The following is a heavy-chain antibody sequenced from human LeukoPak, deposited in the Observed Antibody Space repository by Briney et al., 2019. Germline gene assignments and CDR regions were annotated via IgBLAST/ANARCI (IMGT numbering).Heavy chain of an antibody. V-gene: IGHV1-46*01. CDR2: IHPSGGNT. J-gene: IGHJ4*02. Sequence: ASVKVSCKASGYTFTSNYMHWVRQAPGQGLDWMGIIHPSGGNTHYAQKFQGRVAMTSDTFTSTVYMELSSLRSEDTAIYYCARDCSSTRCQGPVFDNWGQGTLVTVSS. D-gene: IGHD2-2*01. CDR1: GYTFTSNY. CDR3: ARDCSSTRCQGPVFDN.